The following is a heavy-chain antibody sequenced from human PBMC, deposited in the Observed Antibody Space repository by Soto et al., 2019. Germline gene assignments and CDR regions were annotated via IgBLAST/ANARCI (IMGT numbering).Heavy chain of an antibody. CDR2: INHSGST. CDR1: GGSFSGYY. D-gene: IGHD5-18*01. J-gene: IGHJ4*02. CDR3: ARGVQLWSQSAYYFDY. V-gene: IGHV4-34*01. Sequence: SETLSLTCAVYGGSFSGYYWSWIRQPPGKGLEWIGEINHSGSTNYNPSLKSRVTISVDTSKSQFSLKLSSVTAADTAVYYCARGVQLWSQSAYYFDYWGQGTLVTVSS.